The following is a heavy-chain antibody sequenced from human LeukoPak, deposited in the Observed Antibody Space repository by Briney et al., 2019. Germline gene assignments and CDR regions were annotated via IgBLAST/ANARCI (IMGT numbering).Heavy chain of an antibody. V-gene: IGHV3-30*04. D-gene: IGHD5-18*01. CDR1: GFTFSSYA. CDR3: AKDRLRYTYGYGFDS. CDR2: ISYDGSNK. J-gene: IGHJ4*02. Sequence: PGRSLRLSCAASGFTFSSYAMHWVRQTPGKGLEWEAVISYDGSNKYYADSVKGRFTISRDNSKNTVYLQMNSLSTEDTAVYYCAKDRLRYTYGYGFDSWGQGTLVTVSS.